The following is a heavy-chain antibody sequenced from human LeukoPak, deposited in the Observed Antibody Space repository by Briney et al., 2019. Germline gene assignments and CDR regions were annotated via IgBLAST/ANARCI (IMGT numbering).Heavy chain of an antibody. Sequence: ASVKVSCKASGYIFTGCYLFWVQQAPGQGLEWMGWINPNGGATRYAQKFQGRVTLTCDTSIRTTYMELSSLTSDDTAVYYCARDERYSDADHHYPDLGYWGQGTLVTVSS. CDR1: GYIFTGCY. D-gene: IGHD3-16*01. CDR3: ARDERYSDADHHYPDLGY. CDR2: INPNGGAT. V-gene: IGHV1-2*02. J-gene: IGHJ4*02.